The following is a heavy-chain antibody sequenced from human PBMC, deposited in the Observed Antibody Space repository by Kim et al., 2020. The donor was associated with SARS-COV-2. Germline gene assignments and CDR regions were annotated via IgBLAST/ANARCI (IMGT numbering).Heavy chain of an antibody. CDR1: GYTFTSYY. J-gene: IGHJ6*02. CDR3: ARGGGSYSYYYYYGMDV. V-gene: IGHV1-46*01. CDR2: INPNGGST. D-gene: IGHD1-26*01. Sequence: ASVKVSCKASGYTFTSYYIQWVRQAPGQGLEWMGIINPNGGSTSHAQKFQGRITMTRDTSTSTVYMELSSLRSEDTAVYYCARGGGSYSYYYYYGMDVWGQGTTVTVSS.